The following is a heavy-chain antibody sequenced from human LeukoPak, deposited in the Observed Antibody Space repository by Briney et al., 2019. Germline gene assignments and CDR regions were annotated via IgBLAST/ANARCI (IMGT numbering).Heavy chain of an antibody. CDR3: GRAGPRYCTNGVCYTYYGMDV. CDR1: GFTFSDYY. D-gene: IGHD2-8*01. J-gene: IGHJ6*02. Sequence: GGSLRLSCAASGFTFSDYYMSWIRQAPGKGLEWGSYISSSGGTIYYADSVKGRFTISRDNAKNSLYLQMNSLRAEDTAVYYCGRAGPRYCTNGVCYTYYGMDVWGQGTTVTVSS. CDR2: ISSSGGTI. V-gene: IGHV3-11*01.